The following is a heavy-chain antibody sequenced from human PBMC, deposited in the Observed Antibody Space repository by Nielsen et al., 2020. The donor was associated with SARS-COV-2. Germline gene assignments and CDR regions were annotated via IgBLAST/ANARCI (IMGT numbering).Heavy chain of an antibody. J-gene: IGHJ4*02. CDR1: GYTFTSYG. D-gene: IGHD5-12*01. Sequence: ALVKVSCKASGYTFTSYGISWVRQAPGQGLEWMGWISAYNGNTNYAQKLQGRVTMTTDTSTSTAYMELRSLRSEDTAVYYCARGQHRPRYSGYSLWGQGTLVTVSS. V-gene: IGHV1-18*01. CDR2: ISAYNGNT. CDR3: ARGQHRPRYSGYSL.